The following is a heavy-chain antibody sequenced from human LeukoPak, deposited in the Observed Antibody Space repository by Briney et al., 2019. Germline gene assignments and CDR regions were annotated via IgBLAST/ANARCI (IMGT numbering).Heavy chain of an antibody. J-gene: IGHJ4*02. V-gene: IGHV3-7*01. Sequence: GGSLRLSCAVSGFTFSSYWMNWVRQAPGKGLEWVANIKQDGSQKYYVDSVKGRFTISRDNAKNSLNLQMNSLRAEDTAVYYCARDLVRSDYWGQGTLVTVSS. CDR2: IKQDGSQK. CDR1: GFTFSSYW. CDR3: ARDLVRSDY. D-gene: IGHD6-6*01.